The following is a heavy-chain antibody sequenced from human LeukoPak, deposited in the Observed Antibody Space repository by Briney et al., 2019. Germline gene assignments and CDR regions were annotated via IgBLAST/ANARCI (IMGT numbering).Heavy chain of an antibody. D-gene: IGHD1-26*01. CDR3: VKNPGSY. CDR1: GFMFSSYG. CDR2: MWYDGGNK. J-gene: IGHJ4*02. Sequence: TGGSLRLSCAASGFMFSSYGMHWVRQAPGKGLEWVAAMWYDGGNKYHADSVKGRFTISRDNSKNTLYLQMNSLRAEDTAVYYCVKNPGSYWGQGTLVTVSS. V-gene: IGHV3-30*02.